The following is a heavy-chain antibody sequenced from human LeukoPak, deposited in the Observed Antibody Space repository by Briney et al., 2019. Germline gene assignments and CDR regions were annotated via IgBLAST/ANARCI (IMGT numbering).Heavy chain of an antibody. J-gene: IGHJ4*02. CDR1: GSTFTGYY. D-gene: IGHD2-15*01. Sequence: GASVKVSCKTSGSTFTGYYMHWVRQAPGQGLEWMGWINPNNGGTNYAQQFQDRVTMTRDTSISTAYMDLSSLRSDDTAVYYCMRGASVGANRYCSGGGCYSDGFWGQGSLVTVSS. V-gene: IGHV1-2*02. CDR2: INPNNGGT. CDR3: MRGASVGANRYCSGGGCYSDGF.